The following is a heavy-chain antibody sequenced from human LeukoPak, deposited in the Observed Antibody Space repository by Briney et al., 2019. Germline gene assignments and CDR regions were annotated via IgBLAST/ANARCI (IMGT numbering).Heavy chain of an antibody. V-gene: IGHV4-34*01. Sequence: PSETLSLTCAVYGGSFSGYYWSWIRQPPGKGLEWIGEINHSGSTNYNPSLKSRVTISVDTSKSQFSLKLSSVTAADTAVYYCAAAYSSGWFNWYFDLWGRGTLVTVSS. CDR1: GGSFSGYY. J-gene: IGHJ2*01. CDR2: INHSGST. CDR3: AAAYSSGWFNWYFDL. D-gene: IGHD6-19*01.